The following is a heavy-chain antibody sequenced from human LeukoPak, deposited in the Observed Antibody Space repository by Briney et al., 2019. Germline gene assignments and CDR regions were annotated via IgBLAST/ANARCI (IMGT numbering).Heavy chain of an antibody. CDR3: VTYSSSGPGAFDI. Sequence: TLSLTCTVSGGSISSGSYYWSWIRQPAGKGLEWIGRIYTSGSTNYNPSLKSRVTISVDTSKNQFSLKLSSVTAADTAVYYCVTYSSSGPGAFDIWGQGTMVTVSS. J-gene: IGHJ3*02. D-gene: IGHD6-13*01. CDR2: IYTSGST. V-gene: IGHV4-61*02. CDR1: GGSISSGSYY.